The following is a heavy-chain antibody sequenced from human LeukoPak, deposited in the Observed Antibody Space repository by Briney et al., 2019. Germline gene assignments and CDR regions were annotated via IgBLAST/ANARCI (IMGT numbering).Heavy chain of an antibody. CDR2: IKQDGSEK. Sequence: GGSLRLSCAASGFTFSSYWMNWVRQAPRKGLERVANIKQDGSEKYYVASVKGRFTISRDNAKNSLYLQMNSLRAEDTAVYYCAKEGAYPIVTYDSWGQGTQVTVSS. J-gene: IGHJ5*01. V-gene: IGHV3-7*01. D-gene: IGHD4-11*01. CDR1: GFTFSSYW. CDR3: AKEGAYPIVTYDS.